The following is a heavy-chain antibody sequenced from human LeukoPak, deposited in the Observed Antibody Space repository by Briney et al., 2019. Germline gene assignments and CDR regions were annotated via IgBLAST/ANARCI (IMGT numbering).Heavy chain of an antibody. CDR3: ARGLRGYDYGDY. Sequence: RPGGSLRLSCVASGFTFDDYGMSWVRQAPGKGLEWVSGINWNGGSTGYADSVKGRFTISRDNAKNSLYLQMNSLRAEDTALYYCARGLRGYDYGDYWGQGTLVTVSS. J-gene: IGHJ4*02. V-gene: IGHV3-20*04. CDR1: GFTFDDYG. CDR2: INWNGGST. D-gene: IGHD2-15*01.